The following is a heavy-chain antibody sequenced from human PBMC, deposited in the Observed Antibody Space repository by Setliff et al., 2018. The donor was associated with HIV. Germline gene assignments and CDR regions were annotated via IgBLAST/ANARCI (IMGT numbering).Heavy chain of an antibody. CDR1: RGSISSGGYY. V-gene: IGHV4-31*03. Sequence: SETLSLTCTVSRGSISSGGYYWSWIRQHPERGLEWIGYIYYNGITYYSPSLRSRVIMSVDTSRNEFSLRLSSVTAADTAVYYCGRDTGYCSSTSCYGVVDYWVQGTRVTVSS. CDR2: IYYNGIT. CDR3: GRDTGYCSSTSCYGVVDY. J-gene: IGHJ4*02. D-gene: IGHD2-2*01.